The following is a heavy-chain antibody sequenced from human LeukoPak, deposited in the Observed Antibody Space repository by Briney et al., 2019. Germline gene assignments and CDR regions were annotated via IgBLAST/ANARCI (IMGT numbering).Heavy chain of an antibody. V-gene: IGHV3-30*02. Sequence: GGSLRLSCAASGFIFSSYGMHWVRQAPGKGLEWVTFIRYDGSNKYYADSVKGRFTISRDNAKNSLYLQMNSLRAEDTAVYYCARDPYGDYPGWGQGTLVTVSS. CDR2: IRYDGSNK. CDR1: GFIFSSYG. D-gene: IGHD4-17*01. J-gene: IGHJ4*02. CDR3: ARDPYGDYPG.